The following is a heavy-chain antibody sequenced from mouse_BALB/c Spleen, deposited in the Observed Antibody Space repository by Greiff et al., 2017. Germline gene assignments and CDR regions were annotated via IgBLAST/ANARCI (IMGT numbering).Heavy chain of an antibody. CDR2: IWAGGST. CDR3: AREDYGSSYDYAMDY. J-gene: IGHJ4*01. CDR1: GFSLTSYG. Sequence: VKLQESGPGLVAPSQSLSITCTVSGFSLTSYGVHWVRQPPGKGLEWLGVIWAGGSTNYNSALMSRLSISKDNSKSQVFLKMNSLQTDDTAMYYCAREDYGSSYDYAMDYWGQGTSVTVSS. D-gene: IGHD1-1*01. V-gene: IGHV2-9*02.